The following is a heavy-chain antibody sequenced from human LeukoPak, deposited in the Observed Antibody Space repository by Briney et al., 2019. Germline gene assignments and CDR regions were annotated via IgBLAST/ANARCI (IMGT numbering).Heavy chain of an antibody. CDR3: VRDGEGGLDYFDY. CDR1: GDSASSNSAA. CDR2: TYYRSKWFY. J-gene: IGHJ4*02. D-gene: IGHD3-16*01. V-gene: IGHV6-1*01. Sequence: SQTLSLTCAISGDSASSNSAAWNWIRQSPSGGLEWLGRTYYRSKWFYDYALFVKSRITINPDTSKNQFSLHLKSVTPEDTAVYYCVRDGEGGLDYFDYWGRGTLVTVSS.